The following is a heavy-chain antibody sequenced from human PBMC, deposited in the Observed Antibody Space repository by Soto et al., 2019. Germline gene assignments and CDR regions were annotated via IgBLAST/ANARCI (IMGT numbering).Heavy chain of an antibody. CDR1: GFTFSSYD. CDR2: IGTAGDT. Sequence: GGSLRLSCAASGFTFSSYDMHWVRQATGKGLEWVSAIGTAGDTYYPGSVKGRFTISRENAKNSLYLQVNSLRAGDTAVYYCARESYYYDSSGYLGSHAFDISGQGTMVTVSS. D-gene: IGHD3-22*01. J-gene: IGHJ3*02. CDR3: ARESYYYDSSGYLGSHAFDI. V-gene: IGHV3-13*04.